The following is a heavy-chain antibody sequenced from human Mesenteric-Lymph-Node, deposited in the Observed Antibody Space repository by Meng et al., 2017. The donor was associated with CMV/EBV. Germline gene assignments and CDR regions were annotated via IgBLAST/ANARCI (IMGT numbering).Heavy chain of an antibody. D-gene: IGHD3-9*01. V-gene: IGHV1-69*05. CDR2: IIPMYGTA. Sequence: SVKVSCKASGGSFSSLGFSWVRQAPGQGLEWVGGIIPMYGTANLAQKFKGRATITTDESTSTASMELSSLTSDDTAVFYCAGDRLVTASLQWGYYYEMDVWGPGTTVTVSS. CDR1: GGSFSSLG. CDR3: AGDRLVTASLQWGYYYEMDV. J-gene: IGHJ6*01.